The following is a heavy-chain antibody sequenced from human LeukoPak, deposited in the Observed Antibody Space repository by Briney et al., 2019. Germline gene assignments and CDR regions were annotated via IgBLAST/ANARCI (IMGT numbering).Heavy chain of an antibody. D-gene: IGHD6-13*01. CDR1: GGSISSYY. CDR2: IYYSGST. Sequence: SETLSLTCTVSGGSISSYYWSWIRQPPGKGLEWIGYIYYSGSTNYNASLKSRVTISVDTSKNQFSLKLSSMTAADTAVYYCARRGPRQQPYYMDVWGKGTTVTVSS. CDR3: ARRGPRQQPYYMDV. J-gene: IGHJ6*03. V-gene: IGHV4-59*08.